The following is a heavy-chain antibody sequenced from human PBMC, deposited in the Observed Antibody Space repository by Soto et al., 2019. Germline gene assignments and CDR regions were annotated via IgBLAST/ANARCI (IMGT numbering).Heavy chain of an antibody. CDR2: IYSGGST. CDR1: GFTVSSNY. Sequence: PGGSLRLSCAASGFTVSSNYMSWVRQAPGKGLEWVSIIYSGGSTYYADSVKGRCTISRDNSKNTLYLQMNSLRAKDTALYYCARDLLGYYDSGSNNPKNGDYWGQGTLVTVSS. D-gene: IGHD3-10*01. CDR3: ARDLLGYYDSGSNNPKNGDY. V-gene: IGHV3-53*01. J-gene: IGHJ4*02.